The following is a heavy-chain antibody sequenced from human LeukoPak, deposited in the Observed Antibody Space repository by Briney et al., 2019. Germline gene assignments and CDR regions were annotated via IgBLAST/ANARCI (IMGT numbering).Heavy chain of an antibody. CDR2: IIPIFGTA. J-gene: IGHJ5*02. D-gene: IGHD2-2*01. Sequence: SVKVSCKASGGTFSSYAISWVRQAPGQGLEWMGGIIPIFGTANYAQKFQGRVTITADESTSTAYMELSSLRSEDTAVYYCARDRRAPAATNFNWFDPWGQGTLVTVSS. V-gene: IGHV1-69*13. CDR1: GGTFSSYA. CDR3: ARDRRAPAATNFNWFDP.